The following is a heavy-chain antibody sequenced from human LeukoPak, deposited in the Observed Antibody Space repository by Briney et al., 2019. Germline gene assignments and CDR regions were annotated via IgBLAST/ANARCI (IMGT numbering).Heavy chain of an antibody. CDR3: ARGAGIAAANPDY. Sequence: SETLSLTCTVSGGSISSSSYYWSWIRQPPGKGLEWIGYIYYSGSTNYNPSLKSRVTISVDTSKNQFSLKLSSVTAADTAVYYCARGAGIAAANPDYWGQGTLVTVSS. D-gene: IGHD6-13*01. V-gene: IGHV4-61*01. CDR1: GGSISSSSYY. J-gene: IGHJ4*02. CDR2: IYYSGST.